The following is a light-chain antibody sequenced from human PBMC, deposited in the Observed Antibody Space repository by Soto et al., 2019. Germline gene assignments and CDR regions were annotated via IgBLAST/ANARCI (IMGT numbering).Light chain of an antibody. V-gene: IGKV3-11*01. CDR3: PQRSLWPLT. Sequence: EVVLTQSPSTLSLSPGERATLSCRATQSVSNHLAWYQHRPGQAPRLLIYDASNRATDIPARFSGSGSGTDFNLPISRLEPADSAFYYCPQRSLWPLTFGGGTKVQIK. CDR1: QSVSNH. CDR2: DAS. J-gene: IGKJ4*01.